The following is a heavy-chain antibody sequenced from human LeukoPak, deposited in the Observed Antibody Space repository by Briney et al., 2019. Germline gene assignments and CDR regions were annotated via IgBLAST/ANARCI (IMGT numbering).Heavy chain of an antibody. CDR2: IYTSGST. CDR3: ARGPVCSSTSCYGRWFDP. V-gene: IGHV4-4*07. J-gene: IGHJ5*02. D-gene: IGHD2-2*01. CDR1: GCSISSYY. Sequence: SETLSLTCTVSGCSISSYYWSWIRQPAGKGLEWIGRIYTSGSTNYNPSPKSRVTMSVDTSKNQFSLKLSSVTAADTAVYYCARGPVCSSTSCYGRWFDPWGQGTLVTVSS.